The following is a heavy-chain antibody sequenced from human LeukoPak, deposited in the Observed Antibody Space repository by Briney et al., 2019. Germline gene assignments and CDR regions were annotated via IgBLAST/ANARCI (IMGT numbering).Heavy chain of an antibody. Sequence: SETLSLTCAVYGGSFSGYYWSWIRQPPGKGLEWIGEINHSGSTNYNPSLKSRVTISVDTSKNQFSLKLSSVTAADTAVYYCAREVVPAATPDDCGGDCYTYYFDYWGQGTLVTVSS. J-gene: IGHJ4*02. CDR2: INHSGST. CDR1: GGSFSGYY. D-gene: IGHD2-21*02. CDR3: AREVVPAATPDDCGGDCYTYYFDY. V-gene: IGHV4-34*01.